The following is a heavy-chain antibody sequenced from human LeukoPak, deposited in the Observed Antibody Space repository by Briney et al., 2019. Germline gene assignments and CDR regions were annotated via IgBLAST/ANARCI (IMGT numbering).Heavy chain of an antibody. CDR1: GFTFSSYS. V-gene: IGHV3-21*01. D-gene: IGHD4-23*01. CDR2: ISSSSSYI. Sequence: GGSLRLSCAASGFTFSSYSMNWVRQAPGKGLEWVSSISSSSSYIYYADSVKGRFTISRDNAKNSLYLQMNNLRAEDTAMYYCARDGDYGGTDFDSWGQGTLVTVSS. J-gene: IGHJ4*02. CDR3: ARDGDYGGTDFDS.